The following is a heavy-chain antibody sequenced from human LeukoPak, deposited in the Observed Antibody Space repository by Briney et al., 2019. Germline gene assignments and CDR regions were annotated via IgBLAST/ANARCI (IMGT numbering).Heavy chain of an antibody. CDR3: ARDNRPYDSSEENWFDP. J-gene: IGHJ5*02. Sequence: SETLSLTCTVSGGSISSYYWSWIRQPAGKGLEWIGRIYTSGSTNYNPSLKSRVTMSVDTSKNQFSLKLSSVTAADTAVYYCARDNRPYDSSEENWFDPWGQGTLVTVSS. V-gene: IGHV4-4*07. CDR1: GGSISSYY. D-gene: IGHD3-22*01. CDR2: IYTSGST.